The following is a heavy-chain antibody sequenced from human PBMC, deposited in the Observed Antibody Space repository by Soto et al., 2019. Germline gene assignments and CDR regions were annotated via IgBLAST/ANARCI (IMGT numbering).Heavy chain of an antibody. CDR3: AGDQATTGASNWFDH. D-gene: IGHD4-4*01. CDR1: GGSISSGGYY. CDR2: IYYSGST. Sequence: QVHLQESGPGLVKPSQTLSLTCNVSGGSISSGGYYWSWIRQHPGKGLEWIGYIYYSGSTYYNPSLKVRVTLAVDTSKNQISQKLSSVTAADTAVYYCAGDQATTGASNWFDHWGQGTLVTVSS. V-gene: IGHV4-31*03. J-gene: IGHJ5*02.